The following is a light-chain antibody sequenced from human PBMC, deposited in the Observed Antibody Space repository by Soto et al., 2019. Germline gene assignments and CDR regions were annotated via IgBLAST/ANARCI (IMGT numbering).Light chain of an antibody. V-gene: IGKV1-39*01. CDR1: QYINNY. CDR2: AAY. Sequence: DIQMTQSPSSLSTSVGDRVTITCRASQYINNYLNWYQQKPGKAPKLLIFAAYNLQSGVPSRFSGSGSGTDFTLTISRLDPEDFAVYYCQHYATYPLTFGGGTKVEI. J-gene: IGKJ4*01. CDR3: QHYATYPLT.